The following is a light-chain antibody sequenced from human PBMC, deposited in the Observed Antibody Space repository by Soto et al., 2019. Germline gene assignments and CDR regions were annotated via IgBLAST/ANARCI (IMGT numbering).Light chain of an antibody. Sequence: EIVLTRSPSTLSFSPGERATLSCRARQSVGSYLGWHQQKPRQAPSLLIYDASNRATGIPTRFSGSGSGTYFTLTISSVEHEDFAVYYCQQYNNWPFSFGQGTRLEIK. J-gene: IGKJ5*01. V-gene: IGKV3-11*01. CDR3: QQYNNWPFS. CDR2: DAS. CDR1: QSVGSY.